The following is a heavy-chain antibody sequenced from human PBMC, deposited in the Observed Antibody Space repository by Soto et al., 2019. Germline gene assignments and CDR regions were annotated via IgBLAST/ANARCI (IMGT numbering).Heavy chain of an antibody. CDR3: ARLVNYYFGMDV. J-gene: IGHJ6*02. V-gene: IGHV5-51*01. Sequence: HGESLKISCKASDTTHWIGWVRQKPGNGLEWMGIIYPGDSDTKYSPSFQGQVTISVDKSISTAYLHWSSLKASDTATYYCARLVNYYFGMDVWGLGTTVTASS. CDR2: IYPGDSDT. CDR1: DTTHW.